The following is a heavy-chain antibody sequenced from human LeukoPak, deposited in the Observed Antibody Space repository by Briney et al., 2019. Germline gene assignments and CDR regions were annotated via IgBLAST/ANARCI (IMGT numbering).Heavy chain of an antibody. D-gene: IGHD3-22*01. V-gene: IGHV1-69*04. J-gene: IGHJ3*02. CDR3: ARESRDSSGLGAFDI. Sequence: ASVKVSCKASGGTFSSYAISWVRQAPGQGLEWMGRIIPILGIANYAQKFQGRVTITADKSTSTAYMELSSLRSEDTAVYYCARESRDSSGLGAFDIWGQGTMVTVSS. CDR1: GGTFSSYA. CDR2: IIPILGIA.